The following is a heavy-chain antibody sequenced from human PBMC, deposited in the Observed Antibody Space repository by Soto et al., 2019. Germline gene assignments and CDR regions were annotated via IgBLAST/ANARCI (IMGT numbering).Heavy chain of an antibody. CDR3: ARVAVPNGDYGL. CDR2: IYYSGST. J-gene: IGHJ4*02. D-gene: IGHD4-17*01. V-gene: IGHV4-31*03. Sequence: KPSETLSLTCTVSGGSISSGGYYWSWIRQHPGKGLEWIGYIYYSGSTYYNPSLKSRVTISVDTSKNQFSLKLSSVTAADTAVYYCARVAVPNGDYGLWGQGTLVTVSS. CDR1: GGSISSGGYY.